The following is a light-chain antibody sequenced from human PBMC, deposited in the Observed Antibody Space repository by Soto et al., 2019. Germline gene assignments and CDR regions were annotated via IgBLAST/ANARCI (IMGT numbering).Light chain of an antibody. CDR1: QSIRGSS. CDR3: QDYGTSPYT. Sequence: EIVLTQSPGTLSLSPGERATLSCRASQSIRGSSLAWYQQKPGQAPSLPISAASSRLTGTPDRFSGSGSGTDFTLTISGLEPEDFAVYFCQDYGTSPYTFGQGTKLEIK. CDR2: AAS. V-gene: IGKV3-20*01. J-gene: IGKJ2*01.